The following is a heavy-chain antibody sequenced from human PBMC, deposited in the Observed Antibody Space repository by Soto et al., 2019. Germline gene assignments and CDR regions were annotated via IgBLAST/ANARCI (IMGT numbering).Heavy chain of an antibody. CDR2: MNPNSGNT. V-gene: IGHV1-8*01. D-gene: IGHD2-15*01. CDR1: GYTFTSYD. CDR3: ARGLYCSGGSCYSDYGYYYGMDV. J-gene: IGHJ6*02. Sequence: ASVKVSCKASGYTFTSYDINWVRHATGRGLEWMGWMNPNSGNTGYAQKFQGRVTMTRNTSISTAYMELSSLRSEDTAVYYCARGLYCSGGSCYSDYGYYYGMDVWG.